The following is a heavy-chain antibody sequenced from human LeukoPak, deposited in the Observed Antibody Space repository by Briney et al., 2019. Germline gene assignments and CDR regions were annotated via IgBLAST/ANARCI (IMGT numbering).Heavy chain of an antibody. D-gene: IGHD3-10*01. V-gene: IGHV3-7*01. CDR3: ARGDLWLGH. CDR2: IKSDGSEE. Sequence: GGSLRLPCATSGFIFSSYWMCWVRQAPGKGLEWVANIKSDGSEEYYGDSVKGRFTISRDNAKNSLYLQMNSLRVEDTAVYYCARGDLWLGHWGQGSLVTVSS. J-gene: IGHJ4*02. CDR1: GFIFSSYW.